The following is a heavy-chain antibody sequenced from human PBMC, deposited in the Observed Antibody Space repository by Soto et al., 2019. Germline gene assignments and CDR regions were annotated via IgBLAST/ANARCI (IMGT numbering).Heavy chain of an antibody. J-gene: IGHJ4*02. Sequence: QVQLVQSGDEVKKPGASVKVSCKASGYTFTSYDMHWVRQAPGQGLEWMGIINPSGGSTSYAQKFQGRVTMTRYTSTSTGYMELSSLRSEDTAVYYAARVSTGTGWNPFDYWGQGTLVTVSS. CDR2: INPSGGST. CDR1: GYTFTSYD. CDR3: ARVSTGTGWNPFDY. D-gene: IGHD1-1*01. V-gene: IGHV1-46*03.